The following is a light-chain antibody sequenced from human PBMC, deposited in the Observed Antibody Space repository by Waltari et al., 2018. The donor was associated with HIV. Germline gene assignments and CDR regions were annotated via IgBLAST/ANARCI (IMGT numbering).Light chain of an antibody. Sequence: QSVLTQPPSLSAAPGPTVPISFPGGTSEFENHVLSWYKPFPETAHKLPIYEENKRLAGIPDRFSGTKFGTAATLVIAELQTEDEADYFCGTWDGGLSVAVFGGGTKVTV. V-gene: IGLV1-51*02. CDR1: TSEFENHV. J-gene: IGLJ3*02. CDR3: GTWDGGLSVAV. CDR2: EEN.